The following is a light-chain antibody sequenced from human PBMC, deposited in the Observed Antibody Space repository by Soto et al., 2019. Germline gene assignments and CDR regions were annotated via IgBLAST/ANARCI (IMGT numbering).Light chain of an antibody. CDR1: QSVSSY. J-gene: IGKJ5*01. CDR3: QQFTTFPRT. Sequence: EIVMTQSPATLSVSPVERATLSCRASQSVSSYLAWYQQKPGQAPRLLIYGASSRATGIADRFSGSGSGTDFTLTIKSLQPEDVATYYCQQFTTFPRTFGQGTRLEI. CDR2: GAS. V-gene: IGKV3D-15*01.